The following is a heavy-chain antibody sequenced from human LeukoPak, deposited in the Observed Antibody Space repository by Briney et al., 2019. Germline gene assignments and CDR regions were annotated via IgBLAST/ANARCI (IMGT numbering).Heavy chain of an antibody. CDR2: ISYDGSNK. CDR3: ARDRGSRYEYYYYYYGMDV. Sequence: PGGPLRLSCAASGFTFSSYAMHWVRQAPGKGLEWVAVISYDGSNKYYADSVKGRFTISRDNSKNTLYLQMNSLRAEDTAVYYCARDRGSRYEYYYYYYGMDVWGQGTTVTVSS. J-gene: IGHJ6*02. CDR1: GFTFSSYA. V-gene: IGHV3-30-3*01. D-gene: IGHD5-12*01.